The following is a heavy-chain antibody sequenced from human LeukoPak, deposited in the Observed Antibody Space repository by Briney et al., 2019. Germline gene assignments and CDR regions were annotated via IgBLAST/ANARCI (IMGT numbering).Heavy chain of an antibody. V-gene: IGHV3-21*01. CDR2: ISSSSSYI. CDR1: GFTFSSYS. J-gene: IGHJ6*04. D-gene: IGHD2-15*01. CDR3: ARDRRAYCSGGSCYSAIGDV. Sequence: GGSLRLSCAASGFTFSSYSMNWVRQAPGKGLEWVSSISSSSSYIYYADSVKGRFTISRDNAKNSLYLQMNSLRAEDTAVYYCARDRRAYCSGGSCYSAIGDVWGKGTTVTISS.